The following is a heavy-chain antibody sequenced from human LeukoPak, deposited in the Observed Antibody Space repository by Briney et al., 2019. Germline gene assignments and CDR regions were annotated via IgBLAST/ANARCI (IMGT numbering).Heavy chain of an antibody. V-gene: IGHV4-39*01. D-gene: IGHD3-10*01. CDR1: GGSISSSSYY. CDR3: ARLTMVRYYYYYYGMDV. Sequence: SETLSLTCTVSGGSISSSSYYWGGIRQPPGKGLEWIGSIYYSGSTYYNPSLKSRVTISVDTSKNQFSLKLSSVTAADTAVYYCARLTMVRYYYYYYGMDVWGQGTTVTVSS. CDR2: IYYSGST. J-gene: IGHJ6*02.